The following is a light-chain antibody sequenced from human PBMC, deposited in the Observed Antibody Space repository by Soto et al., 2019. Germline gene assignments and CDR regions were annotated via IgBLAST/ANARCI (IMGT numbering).Light chain of an antibody. CDR3: QQYNDWPPTWT. J-gene: IGKJ1*01. CDR2: GAS. Sequence: IVMTPSPATLSVSTGERATLSCRASQSVTSNYLAWYQQKPGQAPRLLIYGASTRATGIPARFSGSGSGTEFTLTISSLQSEDFAVYYCQQYNDWPPTWTFGQGTKV. CDR1: QSVTSN. V-gene: IGKV3-15*01.